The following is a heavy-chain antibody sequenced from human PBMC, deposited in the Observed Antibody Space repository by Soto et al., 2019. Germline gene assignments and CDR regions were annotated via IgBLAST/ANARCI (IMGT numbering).Heavy chain of an antibody. Sequence: PGGSLRLSCAASGFTFSSYSMNWVRQAPGKGLEWVSSISSSSSYIYYADSVKGRFTISRDNAKNSLYLQMNSLRAEDTAVYYCARLTSDWGPRAYYYYYYYMDVWGKGTTVTVSS. D-gene: IGHD7-27*01. CDR2: ISSSSSYI. V-gene: IGHV3-21*01. CDR3: ARLTSDWGPRAYYYYYYYMDV. CDR1: GFTFSSYS. J-gene: IGHJ6*03.